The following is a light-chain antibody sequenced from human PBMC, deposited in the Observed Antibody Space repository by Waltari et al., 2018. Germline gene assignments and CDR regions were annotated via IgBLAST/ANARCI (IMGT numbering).Light chain of an antibody. CDR3: QQFDDLPYT. CDR1: QDISNY. Sequence: DIQMTQSPSSLSASVGDRVTITCQASQDISNYLNWYQQKPGKAPELLIYEASNLEKGVPSRFSGSGSGTDFSFTISSLQPEDIATYHCQQFDDLPYTFGPGNKVDI. J-gene: IGKJ3*01. V-gene: IGKV1-33*01. CDR2: EAS.